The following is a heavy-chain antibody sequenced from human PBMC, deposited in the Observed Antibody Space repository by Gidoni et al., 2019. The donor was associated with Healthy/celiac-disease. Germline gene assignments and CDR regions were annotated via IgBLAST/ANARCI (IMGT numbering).Heavy chain of an antibody. J-gene: IGHJ4*02. CDR1: GYTFTVYY. CDR3: ARAGKIGSFWVAGTTLDY. V-gene: IGHV1-2*02. CDR2: INPNSGGT. Sequence: QVQLVQSGAEVKKPGASVTVSCKASGYTFTVYYMHWVRQAPGQGLEWMGWINPNSGGTNYAQKFQGRVTMTRDTSISTAYMELSRLRSDDTAVYYCARAGKIGSFWVAGTTLDYWGQGTLVTVSS. D-gene: IGHD6-19*01.